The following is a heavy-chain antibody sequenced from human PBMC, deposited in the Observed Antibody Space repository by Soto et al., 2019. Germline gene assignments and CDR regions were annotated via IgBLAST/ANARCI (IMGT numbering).Heavy chain of an antibody. CDR1: GGSISSYY. V-gene: IGHV4-59*01. D-gene: IGHD2-2*01. CDR2: IYYTGST. Sequence: QVQLQESGPGLVKPSETLSLTCTVSGGSISSYYWSWIRQPPGKGLEWIGYIYYTGSTNYNPSLKSRVTISVDPSKNQLSLKLSSVTAADTAVYYCASLCSSTSCYDGYWGQGTLVTVSS. J-gene: IGHJ4*02. CDR3: ASLCSSTSCYDGY.